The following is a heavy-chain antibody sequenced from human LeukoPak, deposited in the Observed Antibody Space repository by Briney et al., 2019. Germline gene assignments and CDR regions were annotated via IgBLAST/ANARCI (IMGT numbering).Heavy chain of an antibody. V-gene: IGHV1-2*02. CDR3: ARDPPGDYGVQAARGRGDY. D-gene: IGHD4-17*01. Sequence: GASVKVSCKASGYTFTGYYIHWVRQAPGQGLEWLGWINPTTGGTKYAQKFEGRVTMTRDTSSTTAYMEVNRLRSDDTAVYYCARDPPGDYGVQAARGRGDYWGQGTLVTVSS. J-gene: IGHJ4*02. CDR2: INPTTGGT. CDR1: GYTFTGYY.